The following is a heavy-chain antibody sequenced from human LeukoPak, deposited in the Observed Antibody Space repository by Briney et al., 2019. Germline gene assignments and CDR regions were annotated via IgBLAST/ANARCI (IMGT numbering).Heavy chain of an antibody. J-gene: IGHJ4*02. Sequence: GGSLRLSCAASGFTFSSYSMNWVRQAPGKGLEWVSTISESVGSTYYADSVKGRFTISRDNSKNTLYLQMNSLRAEDTAVYYCAKDVYGDYGGLVYWGQGTLVTVSS. CDR3: AKDVYGDYGGLVY. CDR1: GFTFSSYS. V-gene: IGHV3-23*01. CDR2: ISESVGST. D-gene: IGHD4-17*01.